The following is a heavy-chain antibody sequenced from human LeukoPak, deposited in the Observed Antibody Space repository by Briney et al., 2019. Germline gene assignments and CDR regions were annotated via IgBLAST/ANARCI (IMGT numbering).Heavy chain of an antibody. CDR1: GYTFTSYY. J-gene: IGHJ4*02. CDR3: ASITGGYWDY. D-gene: IGHD2-15*01. V-gene: IGHV1-46*03. Sequence: ASVKVSCKASGYTFTSYYMHWVRQAPGQGLEWMGIINPSGGSTSYAQKFQGRVTMTRDTSTSTVYMELSSQRSEDTAVYYCASITGGYWDYWGQGTLVTVSS. CDR2: INPSGGST.